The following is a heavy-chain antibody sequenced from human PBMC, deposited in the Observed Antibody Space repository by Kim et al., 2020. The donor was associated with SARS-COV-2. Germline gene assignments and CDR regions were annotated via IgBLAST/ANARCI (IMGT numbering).Heavy chain of an antibody. Sequence: SETLSLTCTVSGGSISSYYWSWIRQPPGKGLEWLGYIYYSGSTNYNPSLKSRVTISVDTSKNQFSLKLSSVTAADTAVYYCARDYGEPCYYYYGIDVWGQGTTVTVS. CDR1: GGSISSYY. J-gene: IGHJ6*02. CDR2: IYYSGST. V-gene: IGHV4-59*01. D-gene: IGHD4-17*01. CDR3: ARDYGEPCYYYYGIDV.